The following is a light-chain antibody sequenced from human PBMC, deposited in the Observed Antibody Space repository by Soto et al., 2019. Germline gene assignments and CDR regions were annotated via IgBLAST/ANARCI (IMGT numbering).Light chain of an antibody. CDR2: GAS. J-gene: IGKJ4*01. CDR3: QKYGSSPPLT. CDR1: QSVSSN. V-gene: IGKV3-20*01. Sequence: EIVLTQSPATLSLSPGERATLSCRASQSVSSNLAWYQQKPGQAPRLLIYGASSRATGIPDRFSGSGSGTDFTLTISRLEPEDFAVYYCQKYGSSPPLTFGGGTKVDIK.